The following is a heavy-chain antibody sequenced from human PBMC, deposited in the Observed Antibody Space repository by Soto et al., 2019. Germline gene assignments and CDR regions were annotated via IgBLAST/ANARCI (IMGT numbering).Heavy chain of an antibody. J-gene: IGHJ4*02. V-gene: IGHV3-11*06. D-gene: IGHD6-13*01. Sequence: GGSLRLSCAASGFTFSDYYMGWIRQAPGKGLEWVSYISSSSSYTNYADSVKGRFTISRDNAKNSLYLQMNSLRAEDTAVYYCAREWGLAAAGTDYWGQGTLVTVSS. CDR2: ISSSSSYT. CDR3: AREWGLAAAGTDY. CDR1: GFTFSDYY.